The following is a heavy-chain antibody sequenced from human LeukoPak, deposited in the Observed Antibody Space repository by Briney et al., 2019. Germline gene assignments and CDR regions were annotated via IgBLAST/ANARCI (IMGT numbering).Heavy chain of an antibody. Sequence: SETLSLTCAVYGGSFSGYYWSWIRRPPGKGLEWIGEIDHSGSTNYNPSLKSRVTISVDTSKNQFSLKLSSVTAADTAVYYCARGREQQHKLFDPWGQGTLVTVSS. CDR3: ARGREQQHKLFDP. V-gene: IGHV4-34*01. CDR2: IDHSGST. J-gene: IGHJ5*02. D-gene: IGHD6-13*01. CDR1: GGSFSGYY.